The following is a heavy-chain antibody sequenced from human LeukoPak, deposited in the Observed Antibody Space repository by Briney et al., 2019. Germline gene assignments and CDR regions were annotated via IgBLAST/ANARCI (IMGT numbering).Heavy chain of an antibody. Sequence: GGSLRLSCATSGFTLSSYSMNWVRQAPGKGLEWVSSISSSSSYIYYADSVKGRFTISRDNSKNTLYLQMNNLRAEDTAVYYCAKDPRDHSYGWSWRYFDYWGQGTLVTVSS. V-gene: IGHV3-21*01. CDR3: AKDPRDHSYGWSWRYFDY. J-gene: IGHJ4*02. CDR1: GFTLSSYS. D-gene: IGHD5-18*01. CDR2: ISSSSSYI.